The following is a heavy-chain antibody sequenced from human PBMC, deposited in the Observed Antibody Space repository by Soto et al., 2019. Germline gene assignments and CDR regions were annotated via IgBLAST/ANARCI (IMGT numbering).Heavy chain of an antibody. CDR1: GFTFSSYW. D-gene: IGHD3-10*01. J-gene: IGHJ6*03. Sequence: LRLSCAASGFTFSSYWMSWVRQAPGKGLEWVANIKQDGSEKYYVDSVKGRFTISRDNAKNSLYLQMNSLRAEDTAVYYCARDGRYYGSGSIYYYYMDVWGKGTTVTVSS. CDR2: IKQDGSEK. V-gene: IGHV3-7*01. CDR3: ARDGRYYGSGSIYYYYMDV.